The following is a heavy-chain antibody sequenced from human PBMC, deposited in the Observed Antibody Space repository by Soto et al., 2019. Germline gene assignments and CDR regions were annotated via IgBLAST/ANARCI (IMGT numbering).Heavy chain of an antibody. CDR2: IDENGSA. J-gene: IGHJ5*02. V-gene: IGHV4-34*01. CDR3: ARDRRASNFLPRWFDP. Sequence: SETLSLTCVVSGGSISSYHWAWIRQTPVRGLEWIGEIDENGSARYNPSLQGRVTLSLDTPKNQLSLSLTSVTAADTAIYYCARDRRASNFLPRWFDPWGQGTLVTVSS. CDR1: GGSISSYH. D-gene: IGHD3-16*02.